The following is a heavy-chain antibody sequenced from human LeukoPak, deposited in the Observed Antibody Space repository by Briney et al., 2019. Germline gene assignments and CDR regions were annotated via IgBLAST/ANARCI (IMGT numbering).Heavy chain of an antibody. D-gene: IGHD6-19*01. CDR3: WKDQVLAGGGRIRGGDFDY. Sequence: GGSLTLSCVASGFTFSSYSMNWVRQAPGMGLEWVSSISASGNHIYYADSLKGRFTISRDNANNSLYLQLENLGTEDTAVYFCWKDQVLAGGGRIRGGDFDYWGQGTAVTVSS. J-gene: IGHJ4*02. CDR2: ISASGNHI. CDR1: GFTFSSYS. V-gene: IGHV3-21*04.